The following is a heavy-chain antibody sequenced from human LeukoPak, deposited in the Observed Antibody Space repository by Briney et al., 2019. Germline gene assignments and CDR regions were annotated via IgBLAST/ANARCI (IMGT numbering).Heavy chain of an antibody. D-gene: IGHD1-26*01. Sequence: GGSLRLSCAASGITFSSYWMHWVRQAPGKGLVWVSRINSDGSSTNYADSVQGRFTISRDNAKNTLYLQMNSLRAEDTAVYYCARPASDGSYYVSDYWGQGTLVTVSS. J-gene: IGHJ4*02. CDR1: GITFSSYW. CDR3: ARPASDGSYYVSDY. CDR2: INSDGSST. V-gene: IGHV3-74*01.